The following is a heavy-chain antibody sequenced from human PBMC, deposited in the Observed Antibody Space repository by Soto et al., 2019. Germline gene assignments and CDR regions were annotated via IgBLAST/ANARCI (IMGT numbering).Heavy chain of an antibody. D-gene: IGHD3-9*01. Sequence: PGGSLRLSCAASGFTFSSYGMHWVRQAPGKGLEWVAVIWYDGSNKYYADSVKGRFTISRDNSKNTLYLQMNSLRAEDTAVYYCARAHSNYDILTGYRSGGSGFARYYYYMDVWGKGTTVTVSS. CDR2: IWYDGSNK. CDR1: GFTFSSYG. CDR3: ARAHSNYDILTGYRSGGSGFARYYYYMDV. J-gene: IGHJ6*03. V-gene: IGHV3-33*01.